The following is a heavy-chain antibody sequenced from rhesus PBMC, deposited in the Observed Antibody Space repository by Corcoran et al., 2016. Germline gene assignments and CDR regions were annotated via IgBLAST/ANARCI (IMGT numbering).Heavy chain of an antibody. Sequence: QVQLQESGPGLVKPSETLALTCAVSGGSIRSNYWRWIRQAPGRGLEWIGYIYSSGSTYYNPSLKSRVTLSVDTSKNQFSLKLTSVTAADTAVYYCALRYEVWGPGVLVTVSS. J-gene: IGHJ5-1*01. CDR2: IYSSGST. D-gene: IGHD1-1-1*01. V-gene: IGHV4S11*01. CDR1: GGSIRSNY. CDR3: ALRYEV.